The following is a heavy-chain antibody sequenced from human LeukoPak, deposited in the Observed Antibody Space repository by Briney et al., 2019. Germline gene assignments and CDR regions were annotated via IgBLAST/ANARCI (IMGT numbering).Heavy chain of an antibody. CDR2: IYYSGST. Sequence: SQTLSLPCTVSGGSISSGGYYWSWIRQPPGKGLEWIGYIYYSGSTYYNPSLKSRVTISVDTSKNQFSLKLSSVTAADTAVYYCARDYYDSSGQDAFDIWGQGTMVTVSS. D-gene: IGHD3-22*01. J-gene: IGHJ3*02. V-gene: IGHV4-31*03. CDR3: ARDYYDSSGQDAFDI. CDR1: GGSISSGGYY.